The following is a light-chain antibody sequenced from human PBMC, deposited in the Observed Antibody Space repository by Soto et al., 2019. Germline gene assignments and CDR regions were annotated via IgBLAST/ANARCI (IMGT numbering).Light chain of an antibody. CDR2: EVS. V-gene: IGLV2-23*02. J-gene: IGLJ1*01. Sequence: QSVLTQPASVSRSPGQSITISCTGTSSDVGSNNLVSWYQQHPGKAPKLMIYEVSRRPSGVSNRFSGSKSGNTASLTISGLQAEDEADYYCSSFARSSTPFGSGTKVTVL. CDR1: SSDVGSNNL. CDR3: SSFARSSTP.